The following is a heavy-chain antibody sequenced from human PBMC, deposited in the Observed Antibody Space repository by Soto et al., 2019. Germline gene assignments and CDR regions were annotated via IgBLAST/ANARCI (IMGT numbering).Heavy chain of an antibody. D-gene: IGHD1-26*01. Sequence: GGSLRLSCAASGFIFSDYYMGWFRQAPGKGLEWVSYISNSGSITYFADSVKGRFTISRDNAENSVHLQMNSLRAEDTAMYYCARDRKPDVYLGNYWGQGIQVTVSS. CDR1: GFIFSDYY. CDR2: ISNSGSIT. J-gene: IGHJ4*02. V-gene: IGHV3-11*01. CDR3: ARDRKPDVYLGNY.